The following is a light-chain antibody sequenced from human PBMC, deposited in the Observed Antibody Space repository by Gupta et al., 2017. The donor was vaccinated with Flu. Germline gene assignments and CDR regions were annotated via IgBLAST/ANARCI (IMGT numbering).Light chain of an antibody. Sequence: EIVLTQSPGTLSLSPGDRVILSCRASQSVTSTYLAWHQQKPGQAPRLLIYDTSARAVGIPARFYGSGSGTDFTLTISRLGPEDFAVYYCQQDGSSPYTFGGGTKVEIK. CDR3: QQDGSSPYT. CDR2: DTS. CDR1: QSVTSTY. J-gene: IGKJ4*01. V-gene: IGKV3-20*01.